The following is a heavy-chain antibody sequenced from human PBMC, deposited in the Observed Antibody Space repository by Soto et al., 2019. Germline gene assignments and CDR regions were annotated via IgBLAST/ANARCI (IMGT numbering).Heavy chain of an antibody. CDR1: GYTFTSNA. D-gene: IGHD5-18*01. CDR3: ARGAHTYGYVFDY. J-gene: IGHJ4*02. V-gene: IGHV1-3*01. CDR2: VNAGNGYT. Sequence: ASVKVSCKSSGYTFTSNAIHWVRQAPGQSLEWMGWVNAGNGYTKYLQNFQGRVTISSDTSASTAYMELNSLRSEDTAVYYCARGAHTYGYVFDYWGQGTLVTVSS.